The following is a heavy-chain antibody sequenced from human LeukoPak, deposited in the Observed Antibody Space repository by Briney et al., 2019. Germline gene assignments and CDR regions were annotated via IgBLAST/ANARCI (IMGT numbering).Heavy chain of an antibody. J-gene: IGHJ4*02. CDR3: TRGMLRQPPDY. CDR2: IYSGGNT. CDR1: GFTVSSNS. V-gene: IGHV3-53*05. D-gene: IGHD3-10*02. Sequence: GGSLRLSCTVSGFTVSSNSWSWVRQAPGKGLEWVSFIYSGGNTHYSDSVKGRFTISRDNSKNTLYLQMNSLRVEDTAIYYCTRGMLRQPPDYWGQGMLVTVSS.